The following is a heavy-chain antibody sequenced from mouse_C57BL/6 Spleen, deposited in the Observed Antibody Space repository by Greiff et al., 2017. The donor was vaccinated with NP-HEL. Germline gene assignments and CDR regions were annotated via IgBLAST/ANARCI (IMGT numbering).Heavy chain of an antibody. CDR2: IDPENGDT. Sequence: VQLQQSGAELVRPGASVKLSCTASGFNITDDYMHWVKQRPEQGLEWIGWIDPENGDTEYASKFQGKATITADTSSNTAYLQLSSLTSEDTAVYYCTPSTMVTTWDYWGKGTTLTVSS. D-gene: IGHD2-2*01. V-gene: IGHV14-4*01. CDR3: TPSTMVTTWDY. CDR1: GFNITDDY. J-gene: IGHJ2*01.